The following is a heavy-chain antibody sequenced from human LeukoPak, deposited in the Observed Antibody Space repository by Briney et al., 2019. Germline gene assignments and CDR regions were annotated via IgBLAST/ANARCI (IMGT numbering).Heavy chain of an antibody. D-gene: IGHD4-17*01. V-gene: IGHV3-30*02. Sequence: GGSLRPSCAASGFTFSSYGMHWVRQAPGKGLQWVAFIRYDGSNKYYADSVKGRFTISRDNSKNTLYLQMNSLRPEDTAVYYSARAYGDYSGFDLWGQGALVTVSS. CDR1: GFTFSSYG. CDR3: ARAYGDYSGFDL. CDR2: IRYDGSNK. J-gene: IGHJ4*02.